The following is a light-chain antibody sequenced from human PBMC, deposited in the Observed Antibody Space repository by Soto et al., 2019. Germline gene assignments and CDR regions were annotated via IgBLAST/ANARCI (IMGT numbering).Light chain of an antibody. J-gene: IGLJ1*01. Sequence: QSVLTQPASVSGSPGQTITISCTGTSNDVGGYNYVSRYQHHPAKAPKLMFYEVSDRPSGVSNRFSGSKPGNTASLTISGLQAEDGADYYCSSYTGSNIRYVFGTGTKVTVL. CDR1: SNDVGGYNY. V-gene: IGLV2-14*01. CDR3: SSYTGSNIRYV. CDR2: EVS.